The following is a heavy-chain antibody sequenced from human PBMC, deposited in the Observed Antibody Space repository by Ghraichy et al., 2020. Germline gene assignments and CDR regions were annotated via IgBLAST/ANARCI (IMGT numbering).Heavy chain of an antibody. J-gene: IGHJ4*02. CDR1: GGSFSGYY. V-gene: IGHV4-34*01. CDR2: INHSGST. Sequence: SETLSLTCAVYGGSFSGYYWSWIRQPPGKGLEWIGEINHSGSTNYNPSLKSRVTISVDTSKNQFSLKLSSVTAADTAVYYCARGNAGYSSGWYSIWGQGTLVTVSS. D-gene: IGHD6-19*01. CDR3: ARGNAGYSSGWYSI.